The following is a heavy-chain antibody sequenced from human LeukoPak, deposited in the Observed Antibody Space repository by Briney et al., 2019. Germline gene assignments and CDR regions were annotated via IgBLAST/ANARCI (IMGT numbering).Heavy chain of an antibody. CDR2: ISSSSSNI. CDR1: GFTFSSYS. D-gene: IGHD3-22*01. Sequence: GGSLRLSCAASGFTFSSYSMNWVRQAPGQGLEWVSYISSSSSNIYYSDSVKGRFTISRDNAKNSLYLQMNSLRAEDTAVYYCAKDFRYYYDSSGYYDYWGQGTLVTVSS. V-gene: IGHV3-48*01. CDR3: AKDFRYYYDSSGYYDY. J-gene: IGHJ4*02.